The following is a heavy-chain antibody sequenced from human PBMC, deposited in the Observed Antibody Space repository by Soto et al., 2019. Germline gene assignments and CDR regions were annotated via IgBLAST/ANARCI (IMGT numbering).Heavy chain of an antibody. CDR3: ARDDAITIFGVVTNWFDP. CDR2: ISSSGSTI. D-gene: IGHD3-3*01. J-gene: IGHJ5*02. Sequence: GGSLRLSYAASGFTFSSYEMNWVRQAPGKGLEWVSYISSSGSTIYYADSVKGRFTISRDNAKNSLYLQMNSLRAEDTAVYYCARDDAITIFGVVTNWFDPWGQGTLVTVSS. CDR1: GFTFSSYE. V-gene: IGHV3-48*03.